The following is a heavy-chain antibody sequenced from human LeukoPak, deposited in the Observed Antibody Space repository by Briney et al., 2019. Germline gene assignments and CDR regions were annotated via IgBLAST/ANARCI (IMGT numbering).Heavy chain of an antibody. D-gene: IGHD3-10*01. J-gene: IGHJ4*02. CDR1: GGSISSYY. V-gene: IGHV4-59*08. CDR2: IYYSGST. Sequence: SETLSLTCTVSGGSISSYYWSWIRQPPGKGLEWIGYIYYSGSTNYNPSLKSRVTISVDTSKNQFSLKLSSVTAADTAVYYCARQELVPDRGVVPESHFDYWGQGTLVTVSS. CDR3: ARQELVPDRGVVPESHFDY.